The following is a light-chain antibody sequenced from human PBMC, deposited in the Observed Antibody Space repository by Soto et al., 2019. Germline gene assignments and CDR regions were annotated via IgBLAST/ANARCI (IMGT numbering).Light chain of an antibody. J-gene: IGKJ1*01. CDR2: KAS. CDR3: QQYNDNWT. CDR1: QSISSW. V-gene: IGKV1-5*03. Sequence: DIQMTQSPSTLSASVGDRVPITCRASQSISSWLAWYQQKPGTAPNLLIYKASTLQSGVPSRFSGSGSGTEFTLTISSLQPDDSATYYCQQYNDNWTFGQGTKVEIK.